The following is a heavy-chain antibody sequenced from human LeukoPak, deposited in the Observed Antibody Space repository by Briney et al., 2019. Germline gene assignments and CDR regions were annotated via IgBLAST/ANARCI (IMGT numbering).Heavy chain of an antibody. D-gene: IGHD1-14*01. J-gene: IGHJ4*02. Sequence: GGSLRLSCAASGFTFSGHWMSWVRQAPGKGLEWVANINQGGSDKYYVDSVKGRFTISRDNANNLLYLQMNSLRGEDTAVYYCTRDRSRAEDDWGQGTLVAVSS. CDR1: GFTFSGHW. CDR2: INQGGSDK. CDR3: TRDRSRAEDD. V-gene: IGHV3-7*01.